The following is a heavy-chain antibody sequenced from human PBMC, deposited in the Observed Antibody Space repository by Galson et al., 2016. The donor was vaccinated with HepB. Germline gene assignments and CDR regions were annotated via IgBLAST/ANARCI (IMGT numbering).Heavy chain of an antibody. J-gene: IGHJ3*02. V-gene: IGHV4-39*01. CDR2: VHYTGNT. CDR1: GGSCSGSTYY. D-gene: IGHD3-10*01. CDR3: ARHLVWFGETPAFDI. Sequence: ETLSLTCSVSGGSCSGSTYYWSWIRQPPGKGLEWIGNVHYTGNTYYNPSLKSRVTMSADTSKSQFYLKLNSVTAADTAVYYCARHLVWFGETPAFDIWGQGTMVTVSS.